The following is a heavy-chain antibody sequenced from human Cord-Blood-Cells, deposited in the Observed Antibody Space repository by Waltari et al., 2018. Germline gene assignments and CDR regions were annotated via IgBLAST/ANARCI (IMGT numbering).Heavy chain of an antibody. D-gene: IGHD6-13*01. CDR1: GYTFTSYA. Sequence: QVQLVQSGAEVKKPGASVKVSCKASGYTFTSYAINWVRQATGQGLEWMGWMNPNSGNTGYAQKFQGRVTITRNTSISTAYMELSSLRSEDTAVYYCARVYSSSWANWFDPWGQGTLVTVSS. CDR3: ARVYSSSWANWFDP. J-gene: IGHJ5*02. CDR2: MNPNSGNT. V-gene: IGHV1-8*03.